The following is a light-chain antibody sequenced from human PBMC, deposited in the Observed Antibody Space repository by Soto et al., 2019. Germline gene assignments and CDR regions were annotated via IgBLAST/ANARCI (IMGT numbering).Light chain of an antibody. CDR1: QSVSTY. CDR2: AAS. CDR3: QEGSTLLT. V-gene: IGKV1-39*01. Sequence: DIQITQSPSSLSTSVGDRVTITCRTRQSVSTYLNWYQQRPGKAPKLLIYAASSLESGVPSRFSGSGSGTDFTLTISSLQPEDFATYYCQEGSTLLTFGGGTRVEIK. J-gene: IGKJ4*01.